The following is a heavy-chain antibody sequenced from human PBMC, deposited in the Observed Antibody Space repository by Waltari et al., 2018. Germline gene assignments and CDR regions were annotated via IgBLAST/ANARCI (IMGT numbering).Heavy chain of an antibody. D-gene: IGHD6-19*01. CDR3: ASQRAGSGWLSIDY. CDR2: INPDGGST. J-gene: IGHJ4*02. Sequence: QVQLVQSGAEVKKPGASVKVSCKASGYPFTTSYMHWVRQAPGQGLEWLGIINPDGGSTSYAQKFQDRLTMTRDTSTSTVYMQLTSLTSEDTAVYYCASQRAGSGWLSIDYWGQGTLVTVSS. CDR1: GYPFTTSY. V-gene: IGHV1-46*03.